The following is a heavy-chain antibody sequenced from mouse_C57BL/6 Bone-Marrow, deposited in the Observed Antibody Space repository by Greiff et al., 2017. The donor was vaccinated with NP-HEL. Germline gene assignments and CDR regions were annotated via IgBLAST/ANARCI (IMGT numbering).Heavy chain of an antibody. CDR1: GYAFSSYW. CDR2: IYPGDGDT. J-gene: IGHJ3*01. D-gene: IGHD2-4*01. V-gene: IGHV1-80*01. Sequence: QVQLLQSGAELVKPGASVKISCKASGYAFSSYWMNWVKQRPGKGLEWIGQIYPGDGDTNYNGKFKGKATLTADKSSSTAYMQLSSLTSEDSVVYFCARSGLGGFAYWGKGTLVTVSA. CDR3: ARSGLGGFAY.